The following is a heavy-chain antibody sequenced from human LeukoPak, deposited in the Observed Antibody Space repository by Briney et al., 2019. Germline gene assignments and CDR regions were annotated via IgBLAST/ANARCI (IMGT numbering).Heavy chain of an antibody. CDR1: GFTFTAFA. CDR3: AKDARGYHRPIDH. V-gene: IGHV3-23*01. CDR2: IGGGGTNT. D-gene: IGHD3-22*01. Sequence: PGGSLRLSCAASGFTFTAFAMNCVRQAPGKGLEWVSGIGGGGTNTDYADSVKGRFTISRDNSKNTLTLQMSSLRADDTAVYFCAKDARGYHRPIDHWGQGILVTVSS. J-gene: IGHJ4*02.